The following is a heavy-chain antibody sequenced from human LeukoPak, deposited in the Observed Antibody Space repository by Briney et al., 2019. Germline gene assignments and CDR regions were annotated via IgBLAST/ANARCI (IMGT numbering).Heavy chain of an antibody. CDR3: TTVDGYCSSTSCYSLFQH. CDR2: IKSKTDGGTT. V-gene: IGHV3-15*01. D-gene: IGHD2-2*01. CDR1: GFTFSNAW. J-gene: IGHJ1*01. Sequence: GGSLRLSCAASGFTFSNAWMSWVRQAPGKGLELVGRIKSKTDGGTTDYAAPVKGRFTISRDDSKNTLYLQMNSLKTEDTAVYYCTTVDGYCSSTSCYSLFQHWGQGTLVTVSS.